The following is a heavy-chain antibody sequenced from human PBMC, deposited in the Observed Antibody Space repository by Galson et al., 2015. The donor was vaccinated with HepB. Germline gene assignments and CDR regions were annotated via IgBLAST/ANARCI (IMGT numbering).Heavy chain of an antibody. CDR1: GFTFNEYA. CDR3: VKDSVRMIRGLLMDV. V-gene: IGHV3-9*01. Sequence: SLRLSCAASGFTFNEYAMHWVRQAPGKGLEWVSGISWNSGTIAYGDSAKGRFTVSRDNAKNTLYLQMNSLSADDTALYYCVKDSVRMIRGLLMDVWGQGTTVTVSS. D-gene: IGHD3-10*01. J-gene: IGHJ6*02. CDR2: ISWNSGTI.